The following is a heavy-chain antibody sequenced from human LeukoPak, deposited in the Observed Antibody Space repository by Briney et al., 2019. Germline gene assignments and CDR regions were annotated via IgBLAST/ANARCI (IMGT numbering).Heavy chain of an antibody. J-gene: IGHJ4*02. CDR3: ILDRPGYFDY. CDR2: IKSKIDGETT. V-gene: IGHV3-15*01. D-gene: IGHD3/OR15-3a*01. CDR1: GFTFSNAW. Sequence: PGGSLRLSCAASGFTFSNAWMSWVRQAPGKGLEWVGRIKSKIDGETTDYAAPVQCRFTISRDDSKNTLYLQMNSLKTEDTAVYYCILDRPGYFDYWGQGTLVTVSS.